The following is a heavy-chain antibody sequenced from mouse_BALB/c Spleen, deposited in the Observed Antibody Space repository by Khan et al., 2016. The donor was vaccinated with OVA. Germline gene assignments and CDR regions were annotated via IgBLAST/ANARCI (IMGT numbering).Heavy chain of an antibody. J-gene: IGHJ4*01. CDR2: IWSDGST. Sequence: QVQLKESGPGLVAPSQSLSITCTISGFSLTNYGVHWVRQPPGKGLEWLVVIWSDGSTTYNSALKSRLTISKDNSKSQVFLKMNSLQTDDTAMYFCARQPNNHYNILNNWGKETSVTVSS. V-gene: IGHV2-6-1*01. D-gene: IGHD1-2*01. CDR1: GFSLTNYG. CDR3: ARQPNNHYNILNN.